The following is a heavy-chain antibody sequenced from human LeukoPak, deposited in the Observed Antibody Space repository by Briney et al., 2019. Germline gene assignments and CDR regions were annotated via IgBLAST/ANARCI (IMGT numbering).Heavy chain of an antibody. CDR3: ARESLSGYDITFDY. J-gene: IGHJ4*02. D-gene: IGHD5-12*01. V-gene: IGHV3-21*01. CDR1: GFTFSSYS. Sequence: GGSLRLSCAASGFTFSSYSMNWVRQTPGKGLEWVSSISSSSSYIYYADSVKGRFTISRDNAKNSLYLQMNSLRAEDTAVYYCARESLSGYDITFDYWGQGTLVTVSS. CDR2: ISSSSSYI.